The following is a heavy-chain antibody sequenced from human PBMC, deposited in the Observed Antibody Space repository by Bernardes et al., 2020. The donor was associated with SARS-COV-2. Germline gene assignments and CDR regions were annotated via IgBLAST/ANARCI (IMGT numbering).Heavy chain of an antibody. D-gene: IGHD2-15*01. CDR1: GFSLRRIGEG. CDR3: SHSGGTDHSNILWYAFDI. V-gene: IGHV2-5*02. CDR2: IFWDDDK. J-gene: IGHJ3*02. Sequence: SGHTLLKPTQTLTLTCPFSGFSLRRIGEGVGWIRQPPGKALEWLALIFWDDDKRYSPSLKTRLSISQDTSKNQVVLTMTNVDPFDTATYYCSHSGGTDHSNILWYAFDIWGQGTTVTVSS.